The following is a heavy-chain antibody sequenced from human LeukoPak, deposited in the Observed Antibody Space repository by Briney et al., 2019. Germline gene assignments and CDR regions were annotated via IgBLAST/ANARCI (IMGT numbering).Heavy chain of an antibody. CDR3: ARVLLMEDH. Sequence: ASVTVSCKASGYTFTSYYMHWVRQAPGQGLEWMGIINPSGGSTSYAQKFQGRVTVTRDTSTSTVYMELNSLRAEDTAVYFCARVLLMEDHWGQGTLVTVSS. CDR1: GYTFTSYY. J-gene: IGHJ4*02. D-gene: IGHD2-8*01. V-gene: IGHV1-46*01. CDR2: INPSGGST.